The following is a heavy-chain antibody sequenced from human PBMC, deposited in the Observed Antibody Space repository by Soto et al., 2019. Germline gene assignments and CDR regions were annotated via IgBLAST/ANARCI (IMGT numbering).Heavy chain of an antibody. CDR1: GGTFSSYA. CDR3: AREEAIRRSHFDY. Sequence: SVKVSCKASGGTFSSYAISWVRQAPGQGLEWMGGIIPIFGTANYAQKFQGRVTITADESTSTAYMELSSLRSEDTAVYYCAREEAIRRSHFDYWGQGTLVTVSS. D-gene: IGHD4-17*01. CDR2: IIPIFGTA. V-gene: IGHV1-69*13. J-gene: IGHJ4*02.